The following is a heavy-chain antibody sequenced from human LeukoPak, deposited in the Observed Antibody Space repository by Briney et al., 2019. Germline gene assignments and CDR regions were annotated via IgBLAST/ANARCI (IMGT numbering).Heavy chain of an antibody. CDR1: GFTFSSYA. J-gene: IGHJ4*02. Sequence: GRSLRLSCAASGFTFSSYAMHWVRQAPGKGLEWVAVISYDGSNKYYADSVKGRFTISRDNSKNTLYLQMNSLRAEDTAVYYCAKEIRRYTAPNWGQGTLVTVSS. CDR2: ISYDGSNK. D-gene: IGHD1-14*01. CDR3: AKEIRRYTAPN. V-gene: IGHV3-30-3*01.